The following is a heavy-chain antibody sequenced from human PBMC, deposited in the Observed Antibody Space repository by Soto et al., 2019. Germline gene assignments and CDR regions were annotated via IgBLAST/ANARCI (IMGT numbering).Heavy chain of an antibody. CDR2: IRSEAYGGTT. Sequence: LRLSCTGSGFNFGNYALSWVRQAPGKGPEWVGFIRSEAYGGTTDYAASVKGRFIISRDDSKSIAYLEINSLQTDDTAVYYCTRYYYESSGYYVYWGQGTLVTVSS. CDR3: TRYYYESSGYYVY. D-gene: IGHD3-22*01. CDR1: GFNFGNYA. V-gene: IGHV3-49*04. J-gene: IGHJ4*02.